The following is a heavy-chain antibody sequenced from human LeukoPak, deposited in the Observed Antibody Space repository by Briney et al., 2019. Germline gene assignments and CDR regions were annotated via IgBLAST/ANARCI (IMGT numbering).Heavy chain of an antibody. CDR1: GGSISSYY. J-gene: IGHJ3*02. CDR2: ISSGSSYI. CDR3: ARLSSLGVFRSFDI. Sequence: PSETLSLTCTVSGGSISSYYWSWVRQAPGKGLEWVSSISSGSSYIYYADSMKGRFTISRDDAKNSLYLQMNSLRAEDTAVYYCARLSSLGVFRSFDIWGQGTKVTVSS. V-gene: IGHV3-21*01. D-gene: IGHD3-16*01.